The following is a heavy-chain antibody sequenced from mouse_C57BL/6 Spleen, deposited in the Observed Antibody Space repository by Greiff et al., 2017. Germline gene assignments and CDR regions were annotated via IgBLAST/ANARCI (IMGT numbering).Heavy chain of an antibody. CDR1: GFTFSDYG. V-gene: IGHV5-17*01. J-gene: IGHJ3*01. D-gene: IGHD1-1*01. CDR2: ISTGSSTI. Sequence: EVKLQESGGGLVKPGGSLKLSCAASGFTFSDYGMHWVRQAPEKGLEWVAYISTGSSTIYYADTVKGRFTISRDNAKNTLFLQLTSLRSEDTAMYGCDSSGSSAAWFAYWGQGTLVTVSA. CDR3: DSSGSSAAWFAY.